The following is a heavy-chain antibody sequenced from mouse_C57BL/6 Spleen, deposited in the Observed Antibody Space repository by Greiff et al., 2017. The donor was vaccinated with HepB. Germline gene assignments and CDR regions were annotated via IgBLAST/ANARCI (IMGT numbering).Heavy chain of an antibody. CDR1: GYTFTSYW. J-gene: IGHJ1*03. CDR3: ARRYYYGSSYVYWYFDV. V-gene: IGHV1-69*01. D-gene: IGHD1-1*01. CDR2: IDPSDSYT. Sequence: QVQLQQPGAELVMPGASVKLSCKASGYTFTSYWMHWVKQRPGQGLEWIGEIDPSDSYTNYNPKFKGKSTLNVNKYSSQAYMQLSRLTSEDSAVYYCARRYYYGSSYVYWYFDVWGTGTTVTVSS.